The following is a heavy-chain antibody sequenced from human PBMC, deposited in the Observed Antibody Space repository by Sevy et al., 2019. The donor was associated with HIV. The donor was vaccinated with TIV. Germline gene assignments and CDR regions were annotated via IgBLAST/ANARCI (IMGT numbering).Heavy chain of an antibody. CDR2: IKQDAGQK. J-gene: IGHJ4*02. CDR3: ARDDGNYYFHY. Sequence: GGSLRLSCAASGFTFSKYSMGWVRQAQGKGLEWVANIKQDAGQKYHVDSGKGRFTISRDNSRNSLYLQMNSLRAEDTAVYFCARDDGNYYFHYWGQGTLVTVSS. V-gene: IGHV3-7*01. CDR1: GFTFSKYS. D-gene: IGHD1-7*01.